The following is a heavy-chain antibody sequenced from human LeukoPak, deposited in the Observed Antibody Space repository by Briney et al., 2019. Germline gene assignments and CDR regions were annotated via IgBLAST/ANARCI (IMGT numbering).Heavy chain of an antibody. J-gene: IGHJ3*02. Sequence: SQTPSLTCAISGDSVSSNSAAWNWIRQSPSRGLEWLGRTYYRSKWYTDYAISVESRITINPDTSKNQFSLQLSSVTPEDTAVYYCASSDNYGGDAFDIWGQGTMVTVSS. CDR3: ASSDNYGGDAFDI. V-gene: IGHV6-1*01. D-gene: IGHD4/OR15-4a*01. CDR1: GDSVSSNSAA. CDR2: TYYRSKWYT.